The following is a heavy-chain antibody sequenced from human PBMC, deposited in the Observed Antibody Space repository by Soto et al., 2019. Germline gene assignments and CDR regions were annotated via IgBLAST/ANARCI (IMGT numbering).Heavy chain of an antibody. Sequence: GXSRRLSCAASGLSVSSNYMSWVRQAPVKGLEWVSVIYSGGTTYYAESVKGRFTISRHNSKNTLYLQMNSLRSEDTAVYYCARDSDYGMDVWGQGTTVTVSS. CDR2: IYSGGTT. J-gene: IGHJ6*02. V-gene: IGHV3-53*04. CDR1: GLSVSSNY. D-gene: IGHD3-10*01. CDR3: ARDSDYGMDV.